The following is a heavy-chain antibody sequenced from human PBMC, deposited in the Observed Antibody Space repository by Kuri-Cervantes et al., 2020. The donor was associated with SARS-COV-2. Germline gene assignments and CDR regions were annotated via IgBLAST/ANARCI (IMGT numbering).Heavy chain of an antibody. J-gene: IGHJ4*02. Sequence: SLKISCAASGFTFDDYAMHWVRQAPGKGLEWVSGISWNSGSIGYADSVKGRFTISRDNAKNSLYLQMNSLRAEDTALYYCAKVETASLDYWGQGTLVTVSS. CDR2: ISWNSGSI. CDR3: AKVETASLDY. CDR1: GFTFDDYA. D-gene: IGHD3-3*01. V-gene: IGHV3-9*01.